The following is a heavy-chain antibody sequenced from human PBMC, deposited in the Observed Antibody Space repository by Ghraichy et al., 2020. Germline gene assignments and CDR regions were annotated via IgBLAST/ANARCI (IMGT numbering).Heavy chain of an antibody. CDR3: AKGAVTMVRGVISPGWRGSWFDP. V-gene: IGHV3-9*01. Sequence: GGSLRLSCAASGFTFDDYAMHWVRQAPGKGLEWVSGISWNSGSIGYADSVKGRFTISRDNAKNSLYLQMNSLRAEDTALYYCAKGAVTMVRGVISPGWRGSWFDPWGQGTLVTVSS. D-gene: IGHD3-10*01. J-gene: IGHJ5*02. CDR1: GFTFDDYA. CDR2: ISWNSGSI.